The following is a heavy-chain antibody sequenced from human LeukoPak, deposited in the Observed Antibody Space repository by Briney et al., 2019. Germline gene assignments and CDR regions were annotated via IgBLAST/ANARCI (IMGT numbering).Heavy chain of an antibody. J-gene: IGHJ4*02. V-gene: IGHV4-30-2*01. CDR3: ARVGGQSTTYFDY. CDR2: IYHSGST. D-gene: IGHD3-16*01. CDR1: GGSISSGGYS. Sequence: PSETLSLTCTVSGGSISSGGYSWSWIRQPPGKGLEWIGYIYHSGSTYYNPSLKSRVTISVDRSKNQFSLKLSSVTAADTAVYYCARVGGQSTTYFDYWGQGTLVTVSS.